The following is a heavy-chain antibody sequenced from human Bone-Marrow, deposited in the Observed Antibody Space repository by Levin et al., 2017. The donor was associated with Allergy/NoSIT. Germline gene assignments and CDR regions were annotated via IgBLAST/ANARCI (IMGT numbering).Heavy chain of an antibody. CDR2: INSDGSST. V-gene: IGHV3-74*01. CDR1: GFTFSSYW. CDR3: ARDGQHEMATMELDY. Sequence: GGSLRLSCAASGFTFSSYWMHWVRQAPGKGLVWVSRINSDGSSTSYADSVKGRFTISRDNAKNTLYLQMNSLRAEDTAVYYCARDGQHEMATMELDYWGQGTLVTVSS. D-gene: IGHD5-24*01. J-gene: IGHJ4*02.